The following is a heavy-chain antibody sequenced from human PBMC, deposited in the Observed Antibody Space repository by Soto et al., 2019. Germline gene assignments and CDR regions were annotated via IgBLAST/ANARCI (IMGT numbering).Heavy chain of an antibody. CDR3: ARVPDV. CDR1: GFSIRRGGYS. Sequence: SETLSLTFAVSGFSIRRGGYSWTWLRQPPGKGLEWIGYIYHSGSTYYNPSLKSRVTISVDRSKNQFSLKLNSVTAADTAVYYCARVPDVWGQGTTVTVSS. CDR2: IYHSGST. J-gene: IGHJ6*02. V-gene: IGHV4-30-2*01.